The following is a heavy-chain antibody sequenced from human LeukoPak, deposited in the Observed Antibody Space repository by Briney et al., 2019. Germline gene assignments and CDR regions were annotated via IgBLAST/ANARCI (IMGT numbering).Heavy chain of an antibody. J-gene: IGHJ3*02. CDR1: GGSINNYY. Sequence: PSETLSLTCTVSGGSINNYYWSWIRQPAGKGLVWIGRIYTHGSTNYNPSLKSRLTMSVDTSKNQLHLMLRYVTAADTPVYYCARGRICSAAICSGGDAFDIWGQGTMVSVSS. V-gene: IGHV4-4*07. CDR3: ARGRICSAAICSGGDAFDI. D-gene: IGHD2-2*01. CDR2: IYTHGST.